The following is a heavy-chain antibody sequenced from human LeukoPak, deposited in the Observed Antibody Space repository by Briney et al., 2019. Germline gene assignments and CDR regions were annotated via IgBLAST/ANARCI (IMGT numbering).Heavy chain of an antibody. J-gene: IGHJ5*02. CDR3: AKYSPKAAADTSFDP. D-gene: IGHD5-12*01. CDR1: GFNVSTNF. Sequence: GGSLRLSCVVSGFNVSTNFMTWVRQAPGKGLEWISLIYASGDTFYTDSVKGRFTISRDNSTNTVHLQMNNIRGEDTAIYFCAKYSPKAAADTSFDPWGQGTLVTVSS. V-gene: IGHV3-66*01. CDR2: IYASGDT.